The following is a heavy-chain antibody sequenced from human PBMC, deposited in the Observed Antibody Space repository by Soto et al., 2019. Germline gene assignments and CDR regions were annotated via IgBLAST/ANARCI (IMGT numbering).Heavy chain of an antibody. CDR2: IWYDGSNK. V-gene: IGHV3-33*01. J-gene: IGHJ6*02. CDR3: ARYLRPPSIAARIIYYYYGMDV. CDR1: GFTFSSYG. Sequence: GGSLRLSCAASGFTFSSYGMHWVRQAPGKGLEWVAVIWYDGSNKYYADSVKGRFTISRDNSKNTLYLQMNSLRAEDTAVYYCARYLRPPSIAARIIYYYYGMDVWGQGTTVTVSS. D-gene: IGHD6-6*01.